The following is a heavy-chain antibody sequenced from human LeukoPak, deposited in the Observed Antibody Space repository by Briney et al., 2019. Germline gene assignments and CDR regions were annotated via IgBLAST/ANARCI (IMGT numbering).Heavy chain of an antibody. CDR3: ARDPTVPRGMDV. J-gene: IGHJ6*02. CDR2: IIPILGIA. V-gene: IGHV1-69*04. Sequence: SVKVSCKASGGTFSSYAISWVRQAPGQGLEWMGRIIPILGIANYAQKFQGRVTIAADKSTSTAYMELSSLRSEDTAVYYCARDPTVPRGMDVWGQGTTVTVSS. D-gene: IGHD4-17*01. CDR1: GGTFSSYA.